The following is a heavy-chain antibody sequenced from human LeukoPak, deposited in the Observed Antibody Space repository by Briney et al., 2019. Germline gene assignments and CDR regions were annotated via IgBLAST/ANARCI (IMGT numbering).Heavy chain of an antibody. J-gene: IGHJ4*02. V-gene: IGHV4-59*08. CDR2: IYYSGST. Sequence: SETLSLTCTVSGGSISSYYWSWIRQPPGKGLEWIGYIYYSGSTNYNPSLKSRVTISVDTSKNQFSLKLSSVTAADTAVYYCARGRRGGLLPFDYWGQGTLVTVSS. CDR1: GGSISSYY. D-gene: IGHD2/OR15-2a*01. CDR3: ARGRRGGLLPFDY.